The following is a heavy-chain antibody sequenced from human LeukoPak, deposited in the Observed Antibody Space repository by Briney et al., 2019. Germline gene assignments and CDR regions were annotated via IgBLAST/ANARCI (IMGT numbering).Heavy chain of an antibody. D-gene: IGHD4-11*01. V-gene: IGHV4-59*01. CDR3: ARMGRLDYTIDY. J-gene: IGHJ4*02. Sequence: SETLSLTCTVSGGSISSYYWSWIRQPPGKGLEWIGYIYYSGSTNYNPSLKSRVTISVDTSKNQFSLKLSSVTAADTAVYYCARMGRLDYTIDYWGQGTLVTVSS. CDR2: IYYSGST. CDR1: GGSISSYY.